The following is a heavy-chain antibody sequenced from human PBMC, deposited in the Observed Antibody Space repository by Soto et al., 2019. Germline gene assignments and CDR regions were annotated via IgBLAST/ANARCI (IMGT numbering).Heavy chain of an antibody. D-gene: IGHD2-15*01. CDR3: AREVRGGFTGIFDQ. CDR2: IYTDGTT. J-gene: IGHJ4*02. CDR1: GDSISDYFY. V-gene: IGHV4-4*07. Sequence: PSETLSLTCTVSGDSISDYFYWSWIRQPAGKGLEWIGRIYTDGTTKYNPSLKSRVTLSLDKSKNQFSLRLSSVTAADTAVYYFAREVRGGFTGIFDQWGRGSRGTVS.